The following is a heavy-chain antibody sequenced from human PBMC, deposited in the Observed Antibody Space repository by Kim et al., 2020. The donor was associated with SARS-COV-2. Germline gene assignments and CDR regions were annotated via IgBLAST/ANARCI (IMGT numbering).Heavy chain of an antibody. Sequence: GGSLRLSCAASGFTFSSYAMHWVRQAPGKGLEWVEVISYDGSNKYYADSVKGRFTISRDNSKNTLYLQMNSLRAEDTAVYYCAREEAVVVVPAAIIYYYYGMDVWGQGTTVTVSS. CDR3: AREEAVVVVPAAIIYYYYGMDV. J-gene: IGHJ6*02. V-gene: IGHV3-30-3*01. D-gene: IGHD2-2*02. CDR1: GFTFSSYA. CDR2: ISYDGSNK.